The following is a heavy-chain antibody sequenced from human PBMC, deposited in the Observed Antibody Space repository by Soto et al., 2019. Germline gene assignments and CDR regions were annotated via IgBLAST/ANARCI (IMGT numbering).Heavy chain of an antibody. CDR3: ASETLYSNYVAYYGMDV. V-gene: IGHV1-3*01. D-gene: IGHD4-4*01. Sequence: RASVKVSCKASGYTFTSYAMHWVRQAPGQRLEWMGWINAGNGNTKYSQKFQGRVTITRDTSASTAYMELSSLRSEDTAVYYCASETLYSNYVAYYGMDVWGQGTTVTVSS. CDR2: INAGNGNT. CDR1: GYTFTSYA. J-gene: IGHJ6*02.